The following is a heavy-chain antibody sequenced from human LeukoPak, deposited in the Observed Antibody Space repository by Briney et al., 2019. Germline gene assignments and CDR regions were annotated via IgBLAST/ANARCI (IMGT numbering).Heavy chain of an antibody. V-gene: IGHV4-34*01. J-gene: IGHJ4*02. Sequence: SETLSLTCAVYGGSFSGYYWSWIRQPPGKGLEWIGEINHSGSTNCNPSLKSRVTISVDTSKNQFSLKLSSVTAADTAVYYCARGDSSGYFDYWGQGTLVTVSS. D-gene: IGHD3-22*01. CDR3: ARGDSSGYFDY. CDR2: INHSGST. CDR1: GGSFSGYY.